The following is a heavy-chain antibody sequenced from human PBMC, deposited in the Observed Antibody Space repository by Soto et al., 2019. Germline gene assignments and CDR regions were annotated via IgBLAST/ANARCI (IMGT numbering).Heavy chain of an antibody. CDR2: ISAYNGNT. V-gene: IGHV1-18*01. J-gene: IGHJ6*02. Sequence: GASVKVSCKASGYTFTSYGISWVRQAPGQGLEWMGWISAYNGNTNYAQKLQGRVTMTTDTSTSTAYMELRSLRSDDTAVYYCASTRTALGYCTNVVYCGVGYYYGMDGWGQAITVSVSS. D-gene: IGHD2-8*01. CDR3: ASTRTALGYCTNVVYCGVGYYYGMDG. CDR1: GYTFTSYG.